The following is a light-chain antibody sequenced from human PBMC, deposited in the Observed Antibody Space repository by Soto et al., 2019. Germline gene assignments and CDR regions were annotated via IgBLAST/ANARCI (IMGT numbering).Light chain of an antibody. V-gene: IGLV1-40*01. CDR3: QYYDRSLSGVV. CDR1: SSNIGAGYD. J-gene: IGLJ2*01. Sequence: QSVLTQPPSVSGAPGQRVTIPSTGSSSNIGAGYDVHWYQQLPGTAPKLLIYGNSNRPSGVPDRFSGSKSGTSASLAITGLQAEAEADYYCQYYDRSLSGVVFGGGTKLTVL. CDR2: GNS.